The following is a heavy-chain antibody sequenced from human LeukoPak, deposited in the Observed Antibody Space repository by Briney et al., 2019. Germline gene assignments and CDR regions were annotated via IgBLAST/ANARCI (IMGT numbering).Heavy chain of an antibody. Sequence: PSETLSLTCTVSGGSISSSSYYWGWIRQPPGKGLEWIGSIYYSGSTYYNPSLKSRVTISVDTSKNQFSLKLSSVTAVDTAVYYCAVGPVEMATTTFVGWGQGTLVTVSS. CDR3: AVGPVEMATTTFVG. CDR2: IYYSGST. J-gene: IGHJ4*02. CDR1: GGSISSSSYY. D-gene: IGHD5-24*01. V-gene: IGHV4-39*01.